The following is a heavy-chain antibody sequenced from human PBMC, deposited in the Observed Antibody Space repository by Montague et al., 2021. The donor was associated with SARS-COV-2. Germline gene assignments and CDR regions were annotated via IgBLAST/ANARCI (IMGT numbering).Heavy chain of an antibody. CDR2: IYYSGST. Sequence: SETLSLTCTVSGGSISSYYWSWIRQPAGKGLEWIGRIYYSGSTNYNPSLKSQVTISVDTSKNQFSLKLSSVTAADTAVYYCARDPWRITIFGVVTRYGMDVWGQGTTVTVSS. CDR1: GGSISSYY. J-gene: IGHJ6*02. D-gene: IGHD3-3*01. CDR3: ARDPWRITIFGVVTRYGMDV. V-gene: IGHV4-4*07.